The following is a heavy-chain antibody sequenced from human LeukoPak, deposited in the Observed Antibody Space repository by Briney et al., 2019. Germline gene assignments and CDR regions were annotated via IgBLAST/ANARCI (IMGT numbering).Heavy chain of an antibody. J-gene: IGHJ4*02. D-gene: IGHD3-22*01. CDR3: ARVPWALLGYWYFDY. CDR1: GGSLSSSSYY. CDR2: IYETGST. V-gene: IGHV4-39*07. Sequence: SETLSLTCSVSGGSLSSSSYYWGWIRQPPGRGLEWIGNIYETGSTNYNPSLKSRVTISVDTSKNQFSLKLSSVTAADTAVYYCARVPWALLGYWYFDYWGQGTLVTVSS.